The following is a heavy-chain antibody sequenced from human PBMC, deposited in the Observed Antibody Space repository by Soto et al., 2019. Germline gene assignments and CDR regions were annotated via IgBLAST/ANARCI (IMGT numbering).Heavy chain of an antibody. CDR3: ARGYSSSGNWFDP. V-gene: IGHV4-34*01. D-gene: IGHD6-13*01. CDR1: GGSFSGYY. Sequence: SETLSLTCAVYGGSFSGYYWSWIRQPPGKGLEWIGEINHSGSTNYNPSLKSRVTISVDTSKNQFSLKLSSVTAADTAVYYCARGYSSSGNWFDPWGQGTLVTVSS. J-gene: IGHJ5*02. CDR2: INHSGST.